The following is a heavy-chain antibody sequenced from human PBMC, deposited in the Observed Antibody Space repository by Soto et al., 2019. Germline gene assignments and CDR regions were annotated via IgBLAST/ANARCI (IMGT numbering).Heavy chain of an antibody. Sequence: PGESLKISCQSLGHRVSSNWITWVRQMPGKGLEWMGRIDPSDSYTYYSPSFEGHVTISADTSINTAYLQWSSLKASDTAIYYCAKPGTTYYNKGVYSVWGQEPRVTVS. CDR1: GHRVSSNW. D-gene: IGHD3-22*01. J-gene: IGHJ4*02. V-gene: IGHV5-10-1*01. CDR2: IDPSDSYT. CDR3: AKPGTTYYNKGVYSV.